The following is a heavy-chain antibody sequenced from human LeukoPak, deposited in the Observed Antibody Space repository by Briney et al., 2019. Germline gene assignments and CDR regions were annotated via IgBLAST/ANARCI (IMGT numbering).Heavy chain of an antibody. V-gene: IGHV3-48*03. D-gene: IGHD1-1*01. J-gene: IGHJ4*02. CDR1: GFTFGYYE. CDR3: ARVGRTIKDFKRWLIGNYYFDY. Sequence: GGSLRLSCATSGFTFGYYEMNWVRQAPGKGLEWVSYIKSSGSSIYYADSVKGRFTISRDNAKNSLYLQMNSLRPEDTAVYYCARVGRTIKDFKRWLIGNYYFDYWGQGTLVTVSS. CDR2: IKSSGSSI.